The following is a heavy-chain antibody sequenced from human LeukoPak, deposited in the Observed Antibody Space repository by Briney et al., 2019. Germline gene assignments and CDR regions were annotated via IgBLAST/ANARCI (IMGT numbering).Heavy chain of an antibody. CDR1: GGSISSGTYY. D-gene: IGHD2-2*01. CDR2: IYTGGST. J-gene: IGHJ6*03. CDR3: AARGYIVLLPAIKGGGPDNLYYFMDV. V-gene: IGHV4-61*02. Sequence: PSQTLSLTCTVSGGSISSGTYYWSWIRQPAGKGLEWIGRIYTGGSTNYNPSLKSRVTMSVDTSKNQFSLKLSSVTAADTAVYYCAARGYIVLLPAIKGGGPDNLYYFMDVWGKGTTVTISS.